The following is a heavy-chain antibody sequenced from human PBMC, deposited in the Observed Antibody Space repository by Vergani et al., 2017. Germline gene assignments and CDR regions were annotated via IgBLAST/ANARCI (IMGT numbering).Heavy chain of an antibody. Sequence: EVQLVESGGGLVKPGGSLRLSCAASGFTFSDHYMDWVRQAPGKGLEWVGRTRNKANSYTTEYAASVKGRFTISRDDSKNSLYLQMNSLKTEDTAVYYCARDGFRATVTRGYYYYYGMDVWGQGTTVTVSS. J-gene: IGHJ6*02. CDR3: ARDGFRATVTRGYYYYYGMDV. V-gene: IGHV3-72*01. D-gene: IGHD4-11*01. CDR1: GFTFSDHY. CDR2: TRNKANSYTT.